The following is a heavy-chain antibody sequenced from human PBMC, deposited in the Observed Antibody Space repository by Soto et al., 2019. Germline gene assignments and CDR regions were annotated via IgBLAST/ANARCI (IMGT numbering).Heavy chain of an antibody. CDR3: ARGKYCTNGVCLRYYYYGMDV. J-gene: IGHJ6*02. CDR2: INPNSGGT. CDR1: GYTFTGYY. Sequence: ASVRVSCKASGYTFTGYYMHWVRQAPGQGLEWMGWINPNSGGTNYAQKFQGWVTMTRDTSISTAYMELSRLRSDDTAVYYCARGKYCTNGVCLRYYYYGMDVWGQGTTVTVSS. V-gene: IGHV1-2*04. D-gene: IGHD2-8*01.